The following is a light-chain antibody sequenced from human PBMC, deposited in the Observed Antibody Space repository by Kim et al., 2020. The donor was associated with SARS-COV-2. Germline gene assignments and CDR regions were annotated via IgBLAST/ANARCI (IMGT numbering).Light chain of an antibody. CDR2: DAS. CDR3: QQYNNWPPIT. CDR1: QSVASN. Sequence: SPGERATLSCRASQSVASNLAWYQQKPGQAPRLLIYDASTRATGLPARFSGSGSGTEFTLTISSLQSGDFAVYYCQQYNNWPPITFGQGTRLEIK. V-gene: IGKV3-15*01. J-gene: IGKJ5*01.